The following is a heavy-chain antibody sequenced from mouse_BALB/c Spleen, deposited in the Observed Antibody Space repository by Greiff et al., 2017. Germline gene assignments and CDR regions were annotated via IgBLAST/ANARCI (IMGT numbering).Heavy chain of an antibody. Sequence: DVMLVESGGGLVKPGGSLKLSCAASGFTFSDYYMYWVRQTPEKRLEWVATISDGGSYTYYPDSVKGRFTISRDNAKNNLYLQMSSLKSEDTAMYYCARYGMDYWGQGTSVTVSS. V-gene: IGHV5-4*02. CDR2: ISDGGSYT. CDR1: GFTFSDYY. J-gene: IGHJ4*01. CDR3: ARYGMDY.